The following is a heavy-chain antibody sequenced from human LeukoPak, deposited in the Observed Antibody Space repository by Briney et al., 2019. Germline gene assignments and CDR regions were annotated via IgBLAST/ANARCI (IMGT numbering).Heavy chain of an antibody. J-gene: IGHJ3*02. Sequence: GESLRLSCAASGFTVSSNYMSWVRQAPGKGLEWVSVIYSGGSTYYADSVKGRFTISRDNSKNTLYLQMNSLRAEDTAVYYCARALVVITLDAFDIWGQGTMVTVSS. D-gene: IGHD3-22*01. CDR1: GFTVSSNY. V-gene: IGHV3-53*01. CDR2: IYSGGST. CDR3: ARALVVITLDAFDI.